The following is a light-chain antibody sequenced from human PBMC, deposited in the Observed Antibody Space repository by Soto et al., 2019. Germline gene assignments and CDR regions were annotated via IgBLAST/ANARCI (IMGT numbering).Light chain of an antibody. CDR1: SSDVGSYNL. Sequence: QSALTRPASVSGSPGQSITISCTGTSSDVGSYNLVSWYQQHPGKAPKLMIYEGSKRPSGVSNRFSGSKSGNTASLTISGLQAEDEADYYCCSYAGRSTWVFGGGTKVTVL. J-gene: IGLJ3*02. V-gene: IGLV2-23*01. CDR3: CSYAGRSTWV. CDR2: EGS.